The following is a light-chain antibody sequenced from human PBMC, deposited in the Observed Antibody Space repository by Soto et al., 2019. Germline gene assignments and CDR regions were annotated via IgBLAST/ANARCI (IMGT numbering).Light chain of an antibody. CDR2: LGS. J-gene: IGKJ2*01. V-gene: IGKV2-28*01. Sequence: EIVMTQAPPSLTVTPGEPASISCRSSQRLLHSNGNIFLDWYLQKPGQSPQLLIYLGSNRASGVPDRVSGSGAGTDFTLKSSRVEAEDVGVYYCMQALQTPYTFGQGTKLEIK. CDR3: MQALQTPYT. CDR1: QRLLHSNGNIF.